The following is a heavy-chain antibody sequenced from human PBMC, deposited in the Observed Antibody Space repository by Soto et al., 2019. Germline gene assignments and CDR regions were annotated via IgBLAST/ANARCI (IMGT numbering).Heavy chain of an antibody. CDR1: GFTFSNAW. CDR2: IKSKTDGGTT. CDR3: TTAGSTIFVFYYYYYGMDV. Sequence: GGSLRLSCAASGFTFSNAWMNWVRQAPGKGLEWVGRIKSKTDGGTTDYAAPVKGRFTISRDDSKNTLYLQMNSLKTEDTAVYYCTTAGSTIFVFYYYYYGMDVWGQGTTVTVSS. V-gene: IGHV3-15*07. D-gene: IGHD3-3*01. J-gene: IGHJ6*02.